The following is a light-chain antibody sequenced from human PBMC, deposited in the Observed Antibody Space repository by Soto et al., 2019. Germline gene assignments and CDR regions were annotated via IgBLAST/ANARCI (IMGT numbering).Light chain of an antibody. CDR3: QSYDSSLSGWV. Sequence: QSALTQPPSVSGAPGQTVTISCAGSSSSIGAGYGVHWYQQIPGTAPRLLIFGNTNRPSGVPDRFSGSKSGTSASLAITGLQAEDEADYYCQSYDSSLSGWVFGGGTKLTVL. CDR1: SSSIGAGYG. J-gene: IGLJ2*01. V-gene: IGLV1-40*01. CDR2: GNT.